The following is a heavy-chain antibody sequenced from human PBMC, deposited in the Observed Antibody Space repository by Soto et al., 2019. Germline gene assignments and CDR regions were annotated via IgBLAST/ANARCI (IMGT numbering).Heavy chain of an antibody. V-gene: IGHV3-64D*06. Sequence: GGSLRLSCSASGFTFSNYAIHWVRQAPGKGLEYVAAITNNGGSTKYADSVKGRFTISRDNSKSTVFLQMSSMRPEDTAIYCCVKDHGPYRHDFEFWGRGTLVTVSS. CDR2: ITNNGGST. CDR1: GFTFSNYA. CDR3: VKDHGPYRHDFEF. J-gene: IGHJ4*02.